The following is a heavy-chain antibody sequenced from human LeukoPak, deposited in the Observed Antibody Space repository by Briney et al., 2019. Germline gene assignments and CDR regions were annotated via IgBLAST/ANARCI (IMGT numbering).Heavy chain of an antibody. CDR3: ARRDYDILTGYRDFDY. Sequence: GGSLRLFYAASGFTFSSYEMNWVRQAPGKGLEWVSYISSSGSHIYYADSVKGRFTISRDNAQNSMYLQMNSLRAEDTAVYYCARRDYDILTGYRDFDYWGQGTLVTVSS. CDR1: GFTFSSYE. J-gene: IGHJ4*02. V-gene: IGHV3-48*03. CDR2: ISSSGSHI. D-gene: IGHD3-9*01.